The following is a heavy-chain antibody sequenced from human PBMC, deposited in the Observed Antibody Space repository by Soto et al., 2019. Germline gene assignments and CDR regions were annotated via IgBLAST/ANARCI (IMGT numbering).Heavy chain of an antibody. V-gene: IGHV4-34*01. Sequence: PSETLSLTCAVYGGSFSGYYWSWIRQPPGKGLEWIGEINHSGSTNYNPSLKSRVTISVDTSKNQFSLKLSSVTAADTAVYYCARGSGDLWSGYRYYYCGMDVWGQGTTVTVSS. CDR3: ARGSGDLWSGYRYYYCGMDV. D-gene: IGHD3-3*01. J-gene: IGHJ6*02. CDR1: GGSFSGYY. CDR2: INHSGST.